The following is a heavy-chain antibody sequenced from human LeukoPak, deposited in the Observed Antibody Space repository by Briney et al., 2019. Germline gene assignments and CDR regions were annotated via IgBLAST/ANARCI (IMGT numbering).Heavy chain of an antibody. V-gene: IGHV4-39*07. Sequence: KASETLSLTCTVSGGSISSSSYYWGWIRQPPGKGLEWIGSIYYSGSTYYNPSLKSRVTISVDTSKNQFSLKLSSVTAADTAVYYCARGRVPASRSSWPNVYFDYWGQGTLVTVSS. CDR2: IYYSGST. CDR1: GGSISSSSYY. J-gene: IGHJ4*02. CDR3: ARGRVPASRSSWPNVYFDY. D-gene: IGHD2-2*01.